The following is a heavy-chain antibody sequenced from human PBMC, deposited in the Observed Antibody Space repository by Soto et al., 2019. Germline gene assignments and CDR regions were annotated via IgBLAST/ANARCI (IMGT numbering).Heavy chain of an antibody. CDR2: ISGSGGRT. Sequence: EVQLSESGGGLVQPGRSLRLSCATSGFTFSSSAMSWVRQAPGKGLEWVAGISGSGGRTYYADSMKGRVTIYRDNSNKTVTVQVNSLRVAASGVYLYAKDGIVGPTNAYYYGMDAWGQRTTVTVSS. CDR1: GFTFSSSA. D-gene: IGHD1-26*01. J-gene: IGHJ6*02. CDR3: AKDGIVGPTNAYYYGMDA. V-gene: IGHV3-23*01.